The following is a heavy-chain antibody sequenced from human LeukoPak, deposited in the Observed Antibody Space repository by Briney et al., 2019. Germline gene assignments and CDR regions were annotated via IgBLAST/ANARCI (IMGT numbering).Heavy chain of an antibody. V-gene: IGHV3-7*01. CDR2: IKEDGTHK. J-gene: IGHJ3*01. CDR1: GFTFSSYW. D-gene: IGHD2-8*01. Sequence: GGSLRLSCAASGFTFSSYWMSWVRQAPGKGLEWAANIKEDGTHKYYVGSVRGRFTISRDNAKNSLYLQMNSLRAEDTAIYYCAREARGTRAALDVRGQGTMVTVFS. CDR3: AREARGTRAALDV.